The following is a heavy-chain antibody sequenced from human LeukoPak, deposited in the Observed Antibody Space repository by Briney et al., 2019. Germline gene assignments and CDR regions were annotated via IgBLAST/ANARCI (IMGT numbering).Heavy chain of an antibody. Sequence: SETLSLTCTVSGGSICGYYWAWIRQPPGGGLEYIGHISYRGKTDYNPSLKSRVTISVDTSKNQFSLWLSSVTAADAAVYYCARWYCGSDCYFLDSWGQGTLVTVSS. CDR1: GGSICGYY. V-gene: IGHV4-59*01. CDR3: ARWYCGSDCYFLDS. CDR2: ISYRGKT. J-gene: IGHJ4*02. D-gene: IGHD2-21*01.